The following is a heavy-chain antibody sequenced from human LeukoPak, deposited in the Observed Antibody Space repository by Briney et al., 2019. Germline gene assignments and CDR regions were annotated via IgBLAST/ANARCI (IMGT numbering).Heavy chain of an antibody. CDR3: ARDYSGSYYQDAFDI. CDR2: IIPIFGTA. Sequence: GASVKVSCKASGGTFSSYAISWVRQAPGQGLEWMGGIIPIFGTANYAQKFQGRVTITADESTSTAYMELSSLRSEDTAVYYCARDYSGSYYQDAFDIWGQGTMVTVSS. D-gene: IGHD1-26*01. V-gene: IGHV1-69*13. CDR1: GGTFSSYA. J-gene: IGHJ3*02.